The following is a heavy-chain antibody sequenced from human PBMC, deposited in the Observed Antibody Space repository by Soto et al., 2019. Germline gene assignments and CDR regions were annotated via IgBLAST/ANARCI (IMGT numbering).Heavy chain of an antibody. CDR3: ARKEAAAGTLDY. CDR1: GFTFSIYE. Sequence: EVHLAESGGGLVQPGGSLRLSCAASGFTFSIYEMNWVRQAPGTGLEWVSYIDSSGRSLYYADSVKGRFTISRDNAKNSLYLQMNSLRAEDTAVYYCARKEAAAGTLDYWGQGTLVTVSS. V-gene: IGHV3-48*03. CDR2: IDSSGRSL. D-gene: IGHD6-13*01. J-gene: IGHJ4*02.